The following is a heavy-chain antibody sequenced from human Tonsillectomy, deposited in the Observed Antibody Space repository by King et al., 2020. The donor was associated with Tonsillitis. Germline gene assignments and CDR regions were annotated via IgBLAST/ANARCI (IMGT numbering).Heavy chain of an antibody. CDR1: GFTFSDSY. D-gene: IGHD7-27*01. Sequence: VQLVESGGTLVRPGGSLRLSCAVSGFTFSDSYMSWIRQAPGKGLEWVSYMSTRGSTISYADSVQGRFTISRDNAKNSLYLQMNSLRAEDTAGYYCARVAGEYFDHWGQGTLVTVAS. V-gene: IGHV3-11*01. J-gene: IGHJ4*02. CDR3: ARVAGEYFDH. CDR2: MSTRGSTI.